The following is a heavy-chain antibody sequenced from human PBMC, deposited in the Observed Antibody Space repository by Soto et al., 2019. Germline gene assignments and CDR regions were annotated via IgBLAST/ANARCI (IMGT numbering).Heavy chain of an antibody. Sequence: EVQLLESGGGLVQPGGSLRLSSAASGFTFSSYAMSWVRQAPGKGLEWVSATSGSAGSTYYADSVKGRFTISRDNSKNTLYLQMNSLRAEDTAVFYCTKDLWPYLPAGGEFDSWGQGTLVTVSS. CDR2: TSGSAGST. D-gene: IGHD3-16*01. J-gene: IGHJ4*02. CDR1: GFTFSSYA. CDR3: TKDLWPYLPAGGEFDS. V-gene: IGHV3-23*01.